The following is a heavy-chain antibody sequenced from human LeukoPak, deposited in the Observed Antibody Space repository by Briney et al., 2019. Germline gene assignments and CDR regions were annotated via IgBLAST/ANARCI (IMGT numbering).Heavy chain of an antibody. Sequence: GMSLRLSCAASGYTFSIYGMNWVRQAPGKGLEWAAIIWYDGSNTYFAESVMGRFSISKDNFKNTVYLQMNSLKIEDTGVYYCARAGIVNALDYWGQGAQVTVSS. CDR2: IWYDGSNT. V-gene: IGHV3-33*01. J-gene: IGHJ4*02. CDR1: GYTFSIYG. CDR3: ARAGIVNALDY. D-gene: IGHD2/OR15-2a*01.